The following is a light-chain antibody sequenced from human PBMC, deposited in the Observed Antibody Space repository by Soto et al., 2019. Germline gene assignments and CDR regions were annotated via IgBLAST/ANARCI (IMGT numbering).Light chain of an antibody. J-gene: IGLJ2*01. CDR1: SSDVGSYNL. CDR3: CSYAGSSSFVV. Sequence: QSALTQPASVSGSPGQSITISCTGTSSDVGSYNLVSWYQQHPGKAAKLMIYEGSKRPSGVSNRFSGSKSGNTASLTISGLQAEDEANDCCCSYAGSSSFVVFGGGTKVTVL. V-gene: IGLV2-23*03. CDR2: EGS.